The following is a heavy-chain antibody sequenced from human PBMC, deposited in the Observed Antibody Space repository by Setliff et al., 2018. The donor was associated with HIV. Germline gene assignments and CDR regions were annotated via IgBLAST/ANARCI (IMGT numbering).Heavy chain of an antibody. V-gene: IGHV4-38-2*02. D-gene: IGHD3-10*01. CDR3: ARSRWLSNTAYYFDF. CDR1: NFSIGSGYY. Sequence: SETLSLTCSVSNFSIGSGYYWGWIRLPPGERQEWIGSMYYVGSTYYHPSFESRSSISIDTSENTLSLSLTSVTVADTAVYFCARSRWLSNTAYYFDFWGRGKLVTVSS. J-gene: IGHJ4*02. CDR2: MYYVGST.